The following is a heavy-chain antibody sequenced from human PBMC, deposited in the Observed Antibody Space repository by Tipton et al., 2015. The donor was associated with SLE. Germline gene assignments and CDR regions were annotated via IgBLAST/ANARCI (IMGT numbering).Heavy chain of an antibody. CDR3: ARGTTLRFGHKV. CDR2: IYYTGST. Sequence: TLSLTCAVYGGSFSGYFWSCLRQSPGKGLEWIGYIYYTGSTNYNPSLKSRVTISVNTSKNQFSLKLSSVTAADTAVYFCARGTTLRFGHKVWGKGTTVTVSS. V-gene: IGHV4-59*01. J-gene: IGHJ6*04. CDR1: GGSFSGYF. D-gene: IGHD3-3*01.